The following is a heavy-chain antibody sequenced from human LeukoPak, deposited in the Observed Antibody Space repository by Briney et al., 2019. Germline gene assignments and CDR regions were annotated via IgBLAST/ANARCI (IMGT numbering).Heavy chain of an antibody. CDR1: GGSISSGDYY. J-gene: IGHJ4*02. D-gene: IGHD5-24*01. Sequence: SETLSLTCTVSGGSISSGDYYWSWIRQPPGKGLEWIGYIYYSGSTYYNPSLKSRVTISVDTSKNQFSLKLSSVTAADTAVYYCARSSIRDGYNFWGQGTLVTVSS. CDR3: ARSSIRDGYNF. CDR2: IYYSGST. V-gene: IGHV4-61*08.